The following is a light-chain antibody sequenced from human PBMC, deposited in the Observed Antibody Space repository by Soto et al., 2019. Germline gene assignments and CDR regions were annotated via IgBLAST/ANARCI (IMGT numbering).Light chain of an antibody. V-gene: IGKV1-9*01. CDR1: RGISSY. Sequence: IQLTQSPSSLSASVGDRVTITCQASRGISSYLSWYQQKPGKAPKLLVYSASTLQSGVPSRFSGSGSGTDFTLTISSLQPEDSATYFCQQLNSYPQTFGQGTRVETK. CDR2: SAS. CDR3: QQLNSYPQT. J-gene: IGKJ5*01.